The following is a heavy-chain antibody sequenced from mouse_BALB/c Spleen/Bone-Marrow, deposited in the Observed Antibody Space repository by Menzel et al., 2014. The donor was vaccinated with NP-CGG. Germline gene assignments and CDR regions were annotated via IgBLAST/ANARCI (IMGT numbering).Heavy chain of an antibody. J-gene: IGHJ4*01. CDR3: TRRGYYAMDY. Sequence: VQLQQSGAELVKPGASVEMSCKASGYTFTSYWMHWVKQRPGQGLEWIGVIDPSDSYTSYNQKFKGKATLTVDTSSSTAYMQLSSLTSEDSAVYYCTRRGYYAMDYWGQGTSVTVSS. CDR2: IDPSDSYT. V-gene: IGHV1S127*01. CDR1: GYTFTSYW.